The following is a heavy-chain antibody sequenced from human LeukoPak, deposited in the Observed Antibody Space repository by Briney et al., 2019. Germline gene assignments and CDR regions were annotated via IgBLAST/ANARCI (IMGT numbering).Heavy chain of an antibody. Sequence: SGGSLRLSCAASGFTFSIYTMNWVRQAPGKGLEWVSSISSGSTYKYYADSVKGRFTISRDSAKNSLFLQMNSLRADDTAVYYCARLGEDSYGYQTDFDYWGQGTLVTVSS. CDR2: ISSGSTYK. CDR1: GFTFSIYT. D-gene: IGHD5-18*01. V-gene: IGHV3-21*01. CDR3: ARLGEDSYGYQTDFDY. J-gene: IGHJ4*02.